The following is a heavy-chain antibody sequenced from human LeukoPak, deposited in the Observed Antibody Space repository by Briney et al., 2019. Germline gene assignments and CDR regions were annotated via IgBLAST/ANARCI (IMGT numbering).Heavy chain of an antibody. V-gene: IGHV3-49*03. CDR1: GFTFGDYA. CDR2: IRSKAYGGTT. Sequence: GSLRLSCTASGFTFGDYAMSWFRQAPGKGLEWVGFIRSKAYGGTTEYAASVKGRFTISRDDSKSIAYLQMNSLKTEDTAVYYWTRSEGYSYGYFLPRYYFDYWGQGTLVTVSS. CDR3: TRSEGYSYGYFLPRYYFDY. D-gene: IGHD5-18*01. J-gene: IGHJ4*02.